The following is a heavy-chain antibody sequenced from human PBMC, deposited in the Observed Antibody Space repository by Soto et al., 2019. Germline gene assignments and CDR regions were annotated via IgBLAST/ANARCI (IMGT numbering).Heavy chain of an antibody. CDR1: GYSFSNYW. CDR2: IYPGDSDT. J-gene: IGHJ6*02. V-gene: IGHV5-51*01. Sequence: EVQLVQSGAEVKKPGESLKISCKGSGYSFSNYWIGWVRQMPGKGLEWMGIIYPGDSDTRYSPSFQGQVTISADKSISTAYLQWSSLKASDTAIYYCARRRVSDVSLHYAPYGMDVWGQGTTVTVSS. CDR3: ARRRVSDVSLHYAPYGMDV. D-gene: IGHD3-16*01.